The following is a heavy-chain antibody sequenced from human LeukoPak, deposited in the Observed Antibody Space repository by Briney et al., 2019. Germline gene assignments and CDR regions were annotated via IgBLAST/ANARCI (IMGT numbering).Heavy chain of an antibody. Sequence: SETLSLTCTVSGGSISSYYWSWIRQPAGKGLEWIGRIYTSGSTNYNPSLKSRVTMSVDTSKNQFSLKLSSVTAADTAVYYCARGPTAAAARSLFDYWGQGTLVTVSS. CDR3: ARGPTAAAARSLFDY. J-gene: IGHJ4*02. V-gene: IGHV4-4*07. CDR2: IYTSGST. CDR1: GGSISSYY. D-gene: IGHD6-13*01.